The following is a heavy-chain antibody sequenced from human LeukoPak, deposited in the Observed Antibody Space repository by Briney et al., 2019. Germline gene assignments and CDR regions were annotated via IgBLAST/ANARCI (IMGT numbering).Heavy chain of an antibody. CDR3: ARGSGIAAAGTYYYYMDV. Sequence: PSETLSLTCTVSGGSISSYYWSWIRQPPGKGLEWIGYIYYSGSTNYNPSLKSRVTISVDTSKNQFSLKLSSVTAADTAVYYCARGSGIAAAGTYYYYMDVWGKGTTVTVSS. CDR2: IYYSGST. CDR1: GGSISSYY. J-gene: IGHJ6*03. D-gene: IGHD6-13*01. V-gene: IGHV4-59*01.